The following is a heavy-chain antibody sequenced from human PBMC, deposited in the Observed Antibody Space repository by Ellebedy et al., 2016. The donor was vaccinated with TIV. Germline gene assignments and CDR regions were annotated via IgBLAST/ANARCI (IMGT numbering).Heavy chain of an antibody. J-gene: IGHJ4*02. CDR3: ARARRNGYSYGDFDY. Sequence: SQTLSLTCVISGDSVSTDIGWNWIRQSPSRGLEWLGRTYYRSKWNNDYAVSVKSRITINPDTSKNQFSLQLNSVTPEDTAVFYCARARRNGYSYGDFDYWGQGTLVTVSS. V-gene: IGHV6-1*01. CDR1: GDSVSTDIG. D-gene: IGHD5-18*01. CDR2: TYYRSKWNN.